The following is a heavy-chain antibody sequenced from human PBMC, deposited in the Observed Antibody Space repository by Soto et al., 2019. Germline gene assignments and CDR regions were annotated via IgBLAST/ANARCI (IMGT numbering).Heavy chain of an antibody. J-gene: IGHJ4*02. V-gene: IGHV4-30-2*01. CDR3: ARGPPLGF. CDR1: GGSISSGGYS. Sequence: PSETLSLTCAVSGGSISSGGYSWSWIRQPPGKGLECIGYIYHSVSTYYNPSLKSRVTISVDRSKNQFSLKLSSVTAADTAVYYCARGPPLGFWGQGTLVHRLL. CDR2: IYHSVST.